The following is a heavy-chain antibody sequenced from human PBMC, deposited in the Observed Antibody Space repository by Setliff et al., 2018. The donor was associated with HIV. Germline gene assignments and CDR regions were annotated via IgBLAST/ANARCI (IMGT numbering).Heavy chain of an antibody. CDR2: INTSGGSA. Sequence: ASVKVSCKASGYTFTTYSMHWVRQAPGQGLGWMGVINTSGGSAGYAEKFRGRVTMTRDTSTNTVYMDLRNLRSEDTAVYYCARNQGDSSGWYAGDYWGHGTLVTVSS. CDR1: GYTFTTYS. J-gene: IGHJ4*01. D-gene: IGHD6-19*01. V-gene: IGHV1-46*01. CDR3: ARNQGDSSGWYAGDY.